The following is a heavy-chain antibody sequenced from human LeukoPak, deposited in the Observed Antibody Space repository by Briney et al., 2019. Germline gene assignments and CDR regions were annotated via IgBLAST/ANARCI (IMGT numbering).Heavy chain of an antibody. V-gene: IGHV3-7*01. Sequence: GGSLRLSCAASGFTFRTYLMSWIRQAPGKEPEWVADINQDGSEEYYLQSVRGRFTVSRDNAQNAVFLQMTNLRADDTAVYYCARWKMELQRNAFDFWGQGTVVTVSS. CDR3: ARWKMELQRNAFDF. D-gene: IGHD1-26*01. J-gene: IGHJ3*01. CDR1: GFTFRTYL. CDR2: INQDGSEE.